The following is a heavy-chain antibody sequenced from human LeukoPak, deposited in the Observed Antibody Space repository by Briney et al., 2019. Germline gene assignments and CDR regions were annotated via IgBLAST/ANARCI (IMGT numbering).Heavy chain of an antibody. D-gene: IGHD4-11*01. V-gene: IGHV1-69*13. J-gene: IGHJ4*02. CDR2: IIPIFGTA. CDR1: GYTFTSYD. CDR3: ARGLEGYFDY. Sequence: SVKVSCKASGYTFTSYDINWVRQATGQGLEWMGGIIPIFGTANYAQKFQGRVTITADESTSTAYMELSSLRSEDTAVYYCARGLEGYFDYWGQGTLVTVSS.